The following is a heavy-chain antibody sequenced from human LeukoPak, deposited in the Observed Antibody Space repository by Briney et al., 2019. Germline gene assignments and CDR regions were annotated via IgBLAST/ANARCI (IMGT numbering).Heavy chain of an antibody. CDR1: GGSFSGYY. D-gene: IGHD6-6*01. J-gene: IGHJ4*02. CDR2: INHSGST. CDR3: ARGQSPFVSSSSYFDY. V-gene: IGHV4-34*01. Sequence: SETLSLXCAVYGGSFSGYYWSWIRQPPGKELEWIGEINHSGSTNYNPSLKSRVTISVDTSKNQFSLKLSSVTAADTAVYYCARGQSPFVSSSSYFDYWGQGTLVTVSS.